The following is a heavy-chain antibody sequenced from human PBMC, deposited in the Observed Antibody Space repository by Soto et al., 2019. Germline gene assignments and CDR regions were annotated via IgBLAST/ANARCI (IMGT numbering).Heavy chain of an antibody. Sequence: LRLSCAASGFTFDDYAMHWVRQAPGKGLEWVSGISWNSGSIGYADSVKGRFTISRDNAKNSLYLQMNSLRAEDTALYYCAKDSSGYYSIPSYFDYWGQGTLVTVSS. CDR2: ISWNSGSI. J-gene: IGHJ4*02. D-gene: IGHD3-22*01. CDR3: AKDSSGYYSIPSYFDY. V-gene: IGHV3-9*01. CDR1: GFTFDDYA.